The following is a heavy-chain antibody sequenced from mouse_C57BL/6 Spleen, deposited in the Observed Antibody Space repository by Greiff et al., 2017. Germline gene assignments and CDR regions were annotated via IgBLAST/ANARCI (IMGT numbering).Heavy chain of an antibody. Sequence: VQLQESGAELVRPGASVTLSCKASGYTFTDYEMHWVKQTPVHGLEWIGAIDPETGGTAYNQKFKGKAILTADKSSSTAYMELRSLTSEDSAVYYCTNYYGSSPVVWGTGTTVTVSS. D-gene: IGHD1-1*01. CDR3: TNYYGSSPVV. J-gene: IGHJ1*03. CDR2: IDPETGGT. CDR1: GYTFTDYE. V-gene: IGHV1-15*01.